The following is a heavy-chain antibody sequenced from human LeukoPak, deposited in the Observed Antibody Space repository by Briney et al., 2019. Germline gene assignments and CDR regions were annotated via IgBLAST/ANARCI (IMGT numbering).Heavy chain of an antibody. Sequence: ASVKVSCKASGGTFSSYAISWVRQAPGQGLEWMGGIIPIFGTANYAQKFQGRVTITTDESTSTAYMELSRLRSDDTAVYYCANPLYSGGGGDGVFDIGGQGTMVTVFS. D-gene: IGHD1-26*01. CDR3: ANPLYSGGGGDGVFDI. J-gene: IGHJ3*02. V-gene: IGHV1-69*05. CDR2: IIPIFGTA. CDR1: GGTFSSYA.